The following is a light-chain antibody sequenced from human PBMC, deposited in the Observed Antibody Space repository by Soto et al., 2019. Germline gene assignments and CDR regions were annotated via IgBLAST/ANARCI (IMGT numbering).Light chain of an antibody. CDR2: GAS. J-gene: IGKJ5*01. V-gene: IGKV3-20*01. Sequence: EIVLTQSPGSLCLSPGERATLSCRASQSVSNNYLAWYQQKPGQAPRLLISGASSRATGIPDRFSGSGSGTDFTLTISRLEPEDFALYYCQHYYGTSPITFGQGTRREIK. CDR1: QSVSNNY. CDR3: QHYYGTSPIT.